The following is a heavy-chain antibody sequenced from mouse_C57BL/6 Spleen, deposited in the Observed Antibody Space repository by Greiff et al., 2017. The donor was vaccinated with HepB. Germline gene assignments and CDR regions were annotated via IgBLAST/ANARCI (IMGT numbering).Heavy chain of an antibody. V-gene: IGHV2-2*01. CDR3: AIPSYYSNRYAMDY. D-gene: IGHD2-5*01. CDR2: IWSGGST. CDR1: GFSLTSYG. Sequence: QVQLKQSGPGLVQPSQSLSITCTVSGFSLTSYGVHWVRQSPGKGLEWLGVIWSGGSTDYNAAFISRLSISKDNSNSHVFFKMNSLQADDTAIYYCAIPSYYSNRYAMDYWGQGTSVTVSS. J-gene: IGHJ4*01.